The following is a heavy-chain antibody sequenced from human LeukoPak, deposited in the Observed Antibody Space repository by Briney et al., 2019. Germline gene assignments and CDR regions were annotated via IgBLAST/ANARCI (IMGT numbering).Heavy chain of an antibody. V-gene: IGHV4-38-2*02. CDR2: IYHSGST. D-gene: IGHD3-10*01. CDR3: ARQYYYGSGSHDAFDI. CDR1: GYSISSGYY. J-gene: IGHJ3*02. Sequence: SETLSLTCSVSGYSISSGYYWGWIRQPPGKGLEWIGSIYHSGSTYYNPSLKSRVTISVDTSKNQFSLKLSSVTAADTAVYYCARQYYYGSGSHDAFDIWGQGTMVTVSS.